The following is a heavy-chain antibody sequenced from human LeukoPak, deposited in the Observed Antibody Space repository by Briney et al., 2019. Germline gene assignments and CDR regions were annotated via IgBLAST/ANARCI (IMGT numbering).Heavy chain of an antibody. CDR3: ARDYPATNDFWSGYYITYYYGMDV. Sequence: ASVTVSFTASGYTFTVYYMHWVRQAPGQGQGWMGWINPNSGGTNYAQKFQGRVTMTRDTSISTAYMELSRLRSDDTAVYYCARDYPATNDFWSGYYITYYYGMDVWGQGTTVTVSS. CDR2: INPNSGGT. D-gene: IGHD3-3*01. J-gene: IGHJ6*02. V-gene: IGHV1-2*02. CDR1: GYTFTVYY.